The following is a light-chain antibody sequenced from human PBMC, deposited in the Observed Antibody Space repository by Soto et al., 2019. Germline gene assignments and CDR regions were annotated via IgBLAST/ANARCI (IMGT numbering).Light chain of an antibody. CDR2: DNN. J-gene: IGLJ2*01. Sequence: QSVLTQPPSVSAAPGQKVTISCSGSSSNIGNNYVSWYQQLPGTAPKLLIYDNNKRPSGIPDRFSGSKSGTSATLGITGLQTGDEADYYCGTWDSSLSAFVFGGGTKVTV. V-gene: IGLV1-51*01. CDR1: SSNIGNNY. CDR3: GTWDSSLSAFV.